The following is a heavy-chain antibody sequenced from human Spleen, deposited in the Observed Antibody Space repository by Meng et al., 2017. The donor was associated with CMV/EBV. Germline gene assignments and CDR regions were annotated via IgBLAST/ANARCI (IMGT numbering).Heavy chain of an antibody. V-gene: IGHV4-34*01. CDR2: INHTGST. CDR3: ARETPDNDFWSGYYDGGAGFDP. CDR1: YY. J-gene: IGHJ5*02. D-gene: IGHD3-3*01. Sequence: YYCRWSRQPPGQRLEWIGKINHTGSTNYNPSLKSRVTISVDPSKNKFSLKLSSVTAADTAVYYCARETPDNDFWSGYYDGGAGFDPWGQGTLVTVSS.